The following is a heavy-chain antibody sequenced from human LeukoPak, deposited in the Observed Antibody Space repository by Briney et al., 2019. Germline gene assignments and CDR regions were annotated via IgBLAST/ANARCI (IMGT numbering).Heavy chain of an antibody. D-gene: IGHD6-6*01. CDR1: GFTFSNAW. J-gene: IGHJ6*03. CDR2: IKSKTDGGTT. V-gene: IGHV3-15*01. Sequence: GGSLRLSCAASGFTFSNAWMSWVRQAPGKGLEWVGRIKSKTDGGTTDYAAPVKGRFTISRDDSKNTLYLQMNSLKTEDTAVYYCTTDGRRAARPMSWYYYYMDVWGKGTTVTVSS. CDR3: TTDGRRAARPMSWYYYYMDV.